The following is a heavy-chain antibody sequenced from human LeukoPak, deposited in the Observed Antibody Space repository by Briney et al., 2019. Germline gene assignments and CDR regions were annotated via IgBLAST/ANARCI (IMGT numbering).Heavy chain of an antibody. Sequence: RAGGSLRLSCAASGFTFSNYVMNWVRQAPGKGLEWVTFLQKDGGSKFYADSVKGRFTISRDNSKKTVYLQMSSLTIEDTAVYYCAKEPGEGGSAFDYWGQGTLVTVYS. D-gene: IGHD3-16*01. V-gene: IGHV3-30*02. CDR3: AKEPGEGGSAFDY. CDR1: GFTFSNYV. CDR2: LQKDGGSK. J-gene: IGHJ4*02.